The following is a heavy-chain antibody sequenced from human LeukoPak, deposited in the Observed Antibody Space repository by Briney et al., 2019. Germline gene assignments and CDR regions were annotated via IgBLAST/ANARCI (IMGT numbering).Heavy chain of an antibody. Sequence: PGGSLRLSCAASGFTFSSYAMSWVRQAPEKGLEWVSAISGSGGSTYYADSVKGRFTISRDNSKNTLYLQMNSLRAEDTAVYYCAKDRTPDVLLWFGGPAGTWGQGTLVTVSS. CDR2: ISGSGGST. CDR3: AKDRTPDVLLWFGGPAGT. J-gene: IGHJ5*02. D-gene: IGHD3-10*01. CDR1: GFTFSSYA. V-gene: IGHV3-23*01.